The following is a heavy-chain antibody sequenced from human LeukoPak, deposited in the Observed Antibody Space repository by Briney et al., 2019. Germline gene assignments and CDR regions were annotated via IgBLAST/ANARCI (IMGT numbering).Heavy chain of an antibody. Sequence: GGSLRLSCEASGFTFSTYAMSWVRQAPEKGLEWVSAISGSGGSTNYADSVRGRFTISRDNSKNTLYLQMNSLRADDTAVYYCAKPSNGWYSFDYWGQGTLVTVSP. CDR1: GFTFSTYA. V-gene: IGHV3-23*01. D-gene: IGHD6-19*01. CDR3: AKPSNGWYSFDY. CDR2: ISGSGGST. J-gene: IGHJ4*02.